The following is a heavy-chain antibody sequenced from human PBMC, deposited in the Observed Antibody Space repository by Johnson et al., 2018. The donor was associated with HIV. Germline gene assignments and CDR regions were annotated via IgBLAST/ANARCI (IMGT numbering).Heavy chain of an antibody. Sequence: VQLVESGGGLVQPGGSLRLSCAASGFTFSSYWMHWVRQAPGKGLVWVSRIHSDGSNTTYTDSVKGRFTISRDNAKNTLYLQMNSLRAEDTAVYYCARGGYCRGGSCYPYDAFDIWGQGTMVNVSS. D-gene: IGHD2-15*01. J-gene: IGHJ3*02. V-gene: IGHV3-74*01. CDR2: IHSDGSNT. CDR3: ARGGYCRGGSCYPYDAFDI. CDR1: GFTFSSYW.